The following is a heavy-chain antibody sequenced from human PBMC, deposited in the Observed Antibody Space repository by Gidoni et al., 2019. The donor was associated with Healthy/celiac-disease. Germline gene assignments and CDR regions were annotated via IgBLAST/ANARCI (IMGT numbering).Heavy chain of an antibody. J-gene: IGHJ5*02. D-gene: IGHD2-2*01. CDR3: TILEYQLLFESFDP. CDR2: IRSRANNYAT. Sequence: EVQLVESGGGLVQPGGSLKLSCAASGFTFSGSAMHWVRQASGKGLEWVGRIRSRANNYATAYAASVKGRFTISRDDSKNTAYLQMNSLKTEDTAVYYCTILEYQLLFESFDPWGQGTLVTVSS. V-gene: IGHV3-73*02. CDR1: GFTFSGSA.